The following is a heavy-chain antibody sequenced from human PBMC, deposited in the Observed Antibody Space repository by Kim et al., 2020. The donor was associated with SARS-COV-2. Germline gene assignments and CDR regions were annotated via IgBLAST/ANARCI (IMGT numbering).Heavy chain of an antibody. V-gene: IGHV4-39*01. J-gene: IGHJ6*03. CDR1: GGSISSSSYY. CDR2: IYYSGST. CDR3: ARQGVGATHYYYYYMDV. D-gene: IGHD1-26*01. Sequence: SETLSLTCTVSGGSISSSSYYWGWIRQPPGKGLEWIGSIYYSGSTYYNPSLKSRVTISVDTSKNQFSLKLSSVTAADTAVYYCARQGVGATHYYYYYMDVWGKGTTVTVSS.